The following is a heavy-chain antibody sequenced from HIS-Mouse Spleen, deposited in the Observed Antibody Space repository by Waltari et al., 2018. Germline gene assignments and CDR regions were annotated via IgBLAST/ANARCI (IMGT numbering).Heavy chain of an antibody. CDR1: GFTFSSYG. CDR3: ARYSSSSGVDY. V-gene: IGHV3-33*01. CDR2: IWYDGSNK. D-gene: IGHD6-6*01. Sequence: QVQLVESGGGVVQPGRSRRLACAASGFTFSSYGMHWVRQAPGKGLEWVAVIWYDGSNKYYADSVKGRFTISRDNSKNTLYLQMNSLRAEDTAVYYCARYSSSSGVDYWGQGTLVTVSS. J-gene: IGHJ4*02.